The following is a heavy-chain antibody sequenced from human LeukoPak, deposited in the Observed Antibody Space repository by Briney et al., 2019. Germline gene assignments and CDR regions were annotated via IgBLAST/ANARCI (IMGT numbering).Heavy chain of an antibody. D-gene: IGHD3-9*01. V-gene: IGHV1-24*01. J-gene: IGHJ4*02. Sequence: GASVKVSCKVSGYTLTELSMHWVRQAPGKGLEWMGGFDPEDGETIYAQKFQGRVTMTEDTSTDTAYMELSSLRSEDTAVYYCATAGPKSYFDWLVQRYWGQGTLVTVSS. CDR3: ATAGPKSYFDWLVQRY. CDR2: FDPEDGET. CDR1: GYTLTELS.